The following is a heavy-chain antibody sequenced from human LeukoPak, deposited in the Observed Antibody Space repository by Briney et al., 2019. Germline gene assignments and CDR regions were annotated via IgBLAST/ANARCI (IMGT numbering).Heavy chain of an antibody. D-gene: IGHD3-9*01. V-gene: IGHV3-30*04. Sequence: GRSLRLSCAASGFTFSSYAMHWVRQAPGKGLEWAAVISYDGSNKYYADSVKGRFTISRDNSKNTLYLQMNSLRAEDTAVYYCARGTDILTGPDYWGQGTLVTVSS. CDR1: GFTFSSYA. CDR2: ISYDGSNK. CDR3: ARGTDILTGPDY. J-gene: IGHJ4*02.